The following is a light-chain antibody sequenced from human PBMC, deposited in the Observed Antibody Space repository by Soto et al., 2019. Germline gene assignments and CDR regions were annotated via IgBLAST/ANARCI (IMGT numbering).Light chain of an antibody. CDR1: QTVRGNY. CDR3: HHYDPAPWT. Sequence: EIVLTQSVGTLSLSPGERATLSCRASQTVRGNYLAWFQQKPGQSPSLLIYAASTRAAGVPDRFSGGGSGTYFFPTISRLEPEDFAVYYCHHYDPAPWTVGQGTKVEMK. V-gene: IGKV3-20*01. J-gene: IGKJ1*01. CDR2: AAS.